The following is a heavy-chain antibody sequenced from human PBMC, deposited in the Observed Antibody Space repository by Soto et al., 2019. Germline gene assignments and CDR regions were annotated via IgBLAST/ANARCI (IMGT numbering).Heavy chain of an antibody. J-gene: IGHJ6*02. CDR3: ARDARVKWERGRALYDYYGMDV. V-gene: IGHV1-18*01. D-gene: IGHD1-26*01. CDR2: ISAYNGNT. CDR1: GYTFTSYG. Sequence: QVQLVQSGAEVKKPGASVKVSCKASGYTFTSYGISWVRQAPGQGLEWMGWISAYNGNTNYAQKLQGRVTMTTDTSTSTAYMELRSLRSDDTAVYYCARDARVKWERGRALYDYYGMDVWGQGTTVTVSS.